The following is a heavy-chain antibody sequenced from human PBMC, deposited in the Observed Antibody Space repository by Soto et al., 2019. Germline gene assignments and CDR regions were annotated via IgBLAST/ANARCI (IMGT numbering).Heavy chain of an antibody. V-gene: IGHV4-34*01. CDR2: INHSGST. J-gene: IGHJ4*02. D-gene: IGHD2-15*01. CDR3: ARGGGWTFDY. CDR1: GGSFSGYY. Sequence: SETLSLTCAVYGGSFSGYYWSWIRQPPGKGLEWIGEINHSGSTNYNPSLKSRVTISVDRSKNQFSLKLSSVTAADTAVYYCARGGGWTFDYWGQGTLVTVSS.